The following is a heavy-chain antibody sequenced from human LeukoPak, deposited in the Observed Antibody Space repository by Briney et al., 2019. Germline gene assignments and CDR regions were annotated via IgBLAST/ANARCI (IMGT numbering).Heavy chain of an antibody. CDR3: ARERYCSGSSCYADWGYWSFLL. J-gene: IGHJ2*01. D-gene: IGHD2-2*01. CDR1: GGSISNYY. CDR2: LYYSGST. V-gene: IGHV4-4*07. Sequence: PSETLSLTCTVSGGSISNYYWSWIRQPAGKGLEWIGRLYYSGSTHYNPSLKSRVTMSVDTSKNQFSLKLTSVTAADTALYYCARERYCSGSSCYADWGYWSFLLWGRGTLVTVSS.